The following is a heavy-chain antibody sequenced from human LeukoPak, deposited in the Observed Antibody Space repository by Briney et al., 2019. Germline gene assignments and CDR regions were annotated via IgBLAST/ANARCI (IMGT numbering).Heavy chain of an antibody. CDR2: IKQDGSEK. CDR3: ARVTGPLVYFDWLPEPYYFDY. CDR1: GFTFSSYW. J-gene: IGHJ4*02. V-gene: IGHV3-7*01. D-gene: IGHD3-9*01. Sequence: PGGSLRLSCAASGFTFSSYWMSWVRQAPGKGLEWVANIKQDGSEKYYVDSVKGRFTISRDNAKNSLYLQMNSLRAEDTAVYYCARVTGPLVYFDWLPEPYYFDYWGQGTLVTVSS.